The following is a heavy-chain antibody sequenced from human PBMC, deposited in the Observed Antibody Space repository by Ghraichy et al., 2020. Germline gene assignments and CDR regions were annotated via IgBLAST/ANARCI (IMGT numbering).Heavy chain of an antibody. CDR3: AKPREWLAHKPLTH. V-gene: IGHV3-30*18. J-gene: IGHJ4*02. CDR1: GFTFSSYG. Sequence: GGSLRLSCAASGFTFSSYGMHWVRQAPGKGLEWVAVISYDGSNKYYADSVKGRFTISRDNSKNTLYLQMNSLRAEDTAVYYCAKPREWLAHKPLTHWGQGTLVTVSS. CDR2: ISYDGSNK. D-gene: IGHD6-19*01.